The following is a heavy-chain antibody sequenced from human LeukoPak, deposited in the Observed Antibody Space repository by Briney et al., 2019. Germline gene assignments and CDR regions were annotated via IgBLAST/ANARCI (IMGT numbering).Heavy chain of an antibody. V-gene: IGHV3-11*01. CDR1: GFTFSDYY. Sequence: GGSLRLSCAASGFTFSDYYMSWIRQAPGKGLEWVSYTSGSTNIIYYADSVKGRFTISRDNAKNSVYLQMNSLRPEDTAVYYCARDMRVWGSYRYTQAFDIWGQGTLVTVSS. D-gene: IGHD3-16*02. CDR3: ARDMRVWGSYRYTQAFDI. CDR2: TSGSTNII. J-gene: IGHJ3*02.